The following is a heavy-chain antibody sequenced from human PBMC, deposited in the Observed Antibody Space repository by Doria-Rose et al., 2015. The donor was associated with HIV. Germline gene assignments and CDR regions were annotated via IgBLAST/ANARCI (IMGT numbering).Heavy chain of an antibody. CDR3: ARIKSSRWYHKYYFDF. CDR1: GVSLSSPGMG. Sequence: QESGPVLVKPTETLTLTCTVSGVSLSSPGMGVSWIRQPPGRALEWLANMFSDDERSYKTSLKSRLTISRDTSKSQVVLTMTDMDPVDTATYYCARIKSSRWYHKYYFDFWGQGTLVIVSA. J-gene: IGHJ4*02. D-gene: IGHD6-13*01. CDR2: MFSDDER. V-gene: IGHV2-26*01.